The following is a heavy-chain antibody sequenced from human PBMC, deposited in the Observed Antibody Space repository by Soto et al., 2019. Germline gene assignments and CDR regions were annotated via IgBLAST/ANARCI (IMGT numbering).Heavy chain of an antibody. D-gene: IGHD2-8*01. CDR2: ISSSSSYI. V-gene: IGHV3-21*01. J-gene: IGHJ4*02. CDR3: ARVHSMSLRPNGVSDY. Sequence: TGGSLRISCAACGFTVSSYSMNWVRQAPGKGLEWVSSISSSSSYIYYADSVKGRFTISRDNAKNSLYLQMNSLRAEDTAVYYCARVHSMSLRPNGVSDYWGQGTLVTVSS. CDR1: GFTVSSYS.